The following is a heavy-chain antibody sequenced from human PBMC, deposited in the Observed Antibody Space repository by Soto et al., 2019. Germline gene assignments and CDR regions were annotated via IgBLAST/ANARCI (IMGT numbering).Heavy chain of an antibody. CDR3: AKGTRCSSTSCQPSGVRYFDY. J-gene: IGHJ4*02. D-gene: IGHD2-2*01. Sequence: GGSLRLSCAASGFTFSSYAMSWVRQAPGKGLEWVSAISGSGGSTYYADSVKGRFTISRDNSKNTLYLQMNSLRAEDTAVYYCAKGTRCSSTSCQPSGVRYFDYWGQGTLVTVSS. V-gene: IGHV3-23*01. CDR1: GFTFSSYA. CDR2: ISGSGGST.